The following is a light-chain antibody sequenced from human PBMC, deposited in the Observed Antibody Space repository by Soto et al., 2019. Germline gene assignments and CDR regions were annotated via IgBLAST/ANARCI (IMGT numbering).Light chain of an antibody. Sequence: IELTQSPGTLSLSPGERATLSCRASQSVRSELAWYQHKPGQAPRLLIYGASTRPTGIPAKISGSGSGTEFTLTISSLQPEDSAVYFCQQYNNWPPTFGRGTKVDIK. CDR2: GAS. CDR3: QQYNNWPPT. J-gene: IGKJ1*01. CDR1: QSVRSE. V-gene: IGKV3-15*01.